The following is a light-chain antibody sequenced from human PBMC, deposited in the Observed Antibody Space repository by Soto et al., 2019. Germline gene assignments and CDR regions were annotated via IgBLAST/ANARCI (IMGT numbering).Light chain of an antibody. CDR2: GAY. CDR3: QQYHIWPPWT. CDR1: QSIRSN. Sequence: EIVMTQSPDTLSVSPGEGATLSCRVSQSIRSNLAWYQQRPGQAPRLIMYGAYTRADGIPARFTGSGSGTEFTLTISSLQSEDFAVYYCQQYHIWPPWTSGQGTKVDIK. J-gene: IGKJ1*01. V-gene: IGKV3-15*01.